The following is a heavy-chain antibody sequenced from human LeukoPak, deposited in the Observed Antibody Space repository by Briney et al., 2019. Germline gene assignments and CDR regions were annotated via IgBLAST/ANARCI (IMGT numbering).Heavy chain of an antibody. J-gene: IGHJ5*02. V-gene: IGHV4-59*01. CDR1: GGSISSYY. CDR2: IYYSGST. Sequence: PSETLSLTCTVSGGSISSYYWSWIRQPPGKGLEWIGYIYYSGSTNYNPSLKSRVTISVDTSKNQFSLKLSSVTAADTAVYYCARERIGIAAAGTVGWFDPWGQGTLVTVSS. D-gene: IGHD6-13*01. CDR3: ARERIGIAAAGTVGWFDP.